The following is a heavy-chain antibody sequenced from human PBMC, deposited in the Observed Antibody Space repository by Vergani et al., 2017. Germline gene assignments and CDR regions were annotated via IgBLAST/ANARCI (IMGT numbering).Heavy chain of an antibody. D-gene: IGHD4-17*01. J-gene: IGHJ5*02. V-gene: IGHV3-30*02. CDR1: GFTFSSYA. Sequence: VQLLESGGGLVQPGGSLRLSCAASGFTFSSYAMSWVRQAPGKGLEWVAFIRYDGSNKYYADSVKGRFTISRDNSKNTLYLQMNSLRAEDTAVYYCAKDRTVTTYNWFDPWGQGTLVTVSS. CDR3: AKDRTVTTYNWFDP. CDR2: IRYDGSNK.